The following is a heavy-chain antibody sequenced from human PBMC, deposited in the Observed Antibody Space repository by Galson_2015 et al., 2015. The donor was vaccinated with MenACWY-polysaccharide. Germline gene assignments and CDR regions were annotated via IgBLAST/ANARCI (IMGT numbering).Heavy chain of an antibody. Sequence: SLRLSCAASGFTFGNFWMSWVRQAPGKGLEWVASINQDGSEKHYVDSVRVQFTVSRDNSKNSLHLQMNSLRAEDTAVYYCARTCIVGAQWFDCWGQGTLVTVSS. CDR3: ARTCIVGAQWFDC. CDR2: INQDGSEK. J-gene: IGHJ4*02. V-gene: IGHV3-7*01. D-gene: IGHD1-26*01. CDR1: GFTFGNFW.